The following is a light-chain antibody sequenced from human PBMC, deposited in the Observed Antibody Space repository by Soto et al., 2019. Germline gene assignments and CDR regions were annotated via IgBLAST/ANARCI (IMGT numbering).Light chain of an antibody. J-gene: IGKJ2*01. Sequence: EIVMTQSPATLSVSPGERATLSCRASQSVSSDLAWYRQKPGQAPRLLIYGASTRATGIPARFSGSGSGTEFPLTISSLQPEDFAVFYCQQYNNCPPYTFGQGTKLEIK. CDR1: QSVSSD. CDR3: QQYNNCPPYT. V-gene: IGKV3-15*01. CDR2: GAS.